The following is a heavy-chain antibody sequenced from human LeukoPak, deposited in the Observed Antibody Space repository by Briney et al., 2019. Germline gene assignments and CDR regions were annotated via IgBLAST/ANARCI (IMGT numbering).Heavy chain of an antibody. CDR1: GGSISSSSYY. V-gene: IGHV4-39*07. CDR2: IYYSGST. Sequence: KPSETLSLTCTVSGGSISSSSYYWGWIRQPPGKGLEWIGSIYYSGSTYYNPSLKSRVTISVDTSKNQFSLKLSSVTAADTAVYYCARDVDATSGWFDPWGQGTLVTVSS. J-gene: IGHJ5*02. D-gene: IGHD2-15*01. CDR3: ARDVDATSGWFDP.